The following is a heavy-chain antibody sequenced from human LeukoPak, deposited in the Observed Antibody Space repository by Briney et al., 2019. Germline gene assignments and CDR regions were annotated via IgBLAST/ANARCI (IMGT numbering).Heavy chain of an antibody. CDR1: GYSFNSYW. CDR3: ARGNTVASFDY. J-gene: IGHJ4*02. D-gene: IGHD2/OR15-2a*01. CDR2: IYPGDSDT. V-gene: IGHV5-51*01. Sequence: GESLKISCKGSGYSFNSYWIGWVRQMPGKGLEWMGIIYPGDSDTRYSLSFQGQVIISVDKSISTAYLQWSSLKASDTAMYYCARGNTVASFDYWGQGTLVTVSS.